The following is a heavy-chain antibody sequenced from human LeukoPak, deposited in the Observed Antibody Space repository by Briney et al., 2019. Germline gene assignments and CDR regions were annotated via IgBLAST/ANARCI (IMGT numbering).Heavy chain of an antibody. D-gene: IGHD1-26*01. CDR3: AKDSGSYLRGYFDY. V-gene: IGHV3-30*18. Sequence: GGSLRLSCAASGFTFSSYGMHWVRQAPGKGLEWVAVISYDGSNKYYADSVKGRFTISRDNAKNSLYLQMNSLRAEDTALYYCAKDSGSYLRGYFDYWGQGTLVTVSS. CDR2: ISYDGSNK. J-gene: IGHJ4*02. CDR1: GFTFSSYG.